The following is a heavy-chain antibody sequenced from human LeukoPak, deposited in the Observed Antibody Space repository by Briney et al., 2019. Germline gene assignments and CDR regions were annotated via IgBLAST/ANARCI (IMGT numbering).Heavy chain of an antibody. V-gene: IGHV4-39*01. J-gene: IGHJ4*02. D-gene: IGHD4-17*01. Sequence: SEALSLTCTVSGGSISSSSYYWGWIRQPPGKGLEWIGSIYYSGSTYYNPSLKSRVTISVDTSKNQFSLKLSSVTAADTAVYYCARWTTVTISFDYWGQGTLVTVSS. CDR3: ARWTTVTISFDY. CDR2: IYYSGST. CDR1: GGSISSSSYY.